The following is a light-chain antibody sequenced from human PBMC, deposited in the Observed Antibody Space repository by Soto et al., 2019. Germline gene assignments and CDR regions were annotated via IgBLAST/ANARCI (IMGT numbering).Light chain of an antibody. Sequence: EIVMTQSPATLSVSPGESATLSCRASQSVSNYLTWYQQKPGQPPRLLIYGASTRATGVPGRFSGSGSGTEFTFTISSLQSEDFAVYYCQQYNDWWTFGQGTKVEIK. CDR1: QSVSNY. CDR2: GAS. CDR3: QQYNDWWT. J-gene: IGKJ1*01. V-gene: IGKV3-15*01.